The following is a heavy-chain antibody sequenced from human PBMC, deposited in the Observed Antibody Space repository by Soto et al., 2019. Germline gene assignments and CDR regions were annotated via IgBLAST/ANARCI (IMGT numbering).Heavy chain of an antibody. J-gene: IGHJ6*02. D-gene: IGHD2-15*01. CDR3: EKESSGGSRHYYYYGMDV. V-gene: IGHV3-23*01. CDR1: GFTFSSYA. Sequence: GGSLRLSCAASGFTFSSYAMSWVRQAPGKGLEWVSAISGSGGSTYYADSVKGRFTISRDNSKNTLYLQMNSLRAEDTAVYYCEKESSGGSRHYYYYGMDVWGQGTTVTVSS. CDR2: ISGSGGST.